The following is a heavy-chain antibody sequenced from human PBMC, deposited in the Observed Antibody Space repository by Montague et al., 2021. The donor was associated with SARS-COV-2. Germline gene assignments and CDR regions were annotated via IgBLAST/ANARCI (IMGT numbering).Heavy chain of an antibody. Sequence: SLRLSCAASGFTFSSYTMHWVRQAPGKGLEWVAIISHDGSNAYHADSVKGRFTVSRDNSKRTLYLEMDSPRAEDTAVYYCAREGALVDTPMMAFDYWGQGTLVTVSS. V-gene: IGHV3-30*04. J-gene: IGHJ4*02. D-gene: IGHD5-18*01. CDR3: AREGALVDTPMMAFDY. CDR1: GFTFSSYT. CDR2: ISHDGSNA.